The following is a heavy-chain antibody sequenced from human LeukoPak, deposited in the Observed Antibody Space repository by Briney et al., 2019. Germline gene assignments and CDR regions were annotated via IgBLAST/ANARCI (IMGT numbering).Heavy chain of an antibody. Sequence: ASVKVSCKASGYSFTSFGMNWVRQAPGQGLEWVGIINPSGDPTTYAQKFQGRVTMTSDMSTSTVYMELSSLRSEDTAVYYCARSSGYYSSLFYMHVWGKGTTVTVSS. D-gene: IGHD3-22*01. J-gene: IGHJ6*03. CDR1: GYSFTSFG. CDR2: INPSGDPT. V-gene: IGHV1-46*01. CDR3: ARSSGYYSSLFYMHV.